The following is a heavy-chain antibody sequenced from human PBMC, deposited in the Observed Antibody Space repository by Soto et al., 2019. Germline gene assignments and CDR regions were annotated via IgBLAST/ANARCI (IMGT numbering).Heavy chain of an antibody. J-gene: IGHJ5*02. D-gene: IGHD3-22*01. V-gene: IGHV4-38-2*01. CDR1: GYSISSGYY. Sequence: SATLSLTCAVSGYSISSGYYWGWLRQPPGKRLEWIGSIYDGVSTYYNPSLNSRVTLSIDMTNNHVSLILNSVTAADTAVYYCARVGPWVPYYYDSSPYTFENWFDPWGQGTRVTGSS. CDR2: IYDGVST. CDR3: ARVGPWVPYYYDSSPYTFENWFDP.